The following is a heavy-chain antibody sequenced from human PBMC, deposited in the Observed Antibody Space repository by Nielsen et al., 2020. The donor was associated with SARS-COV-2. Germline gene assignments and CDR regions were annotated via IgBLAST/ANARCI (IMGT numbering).Heavy chain of an antibody. CDR1: GFTFSSYA. V-gene: IGHV3-23*01. CDR2: ISGSGGST. J-gene: IGHJ4*02. D-gene: IGHD5-24*01. CDR3: AKAEMATSY. Sequence: GESLKISCAASGFTFSSYAMGWVRQAPGKGLEWVSAISGSGGSTYYADSVKGRFTISRDNSKNTLYLQMNSLRAEDTAVYYCAKAEMATSYWGQGTLVTVSS.